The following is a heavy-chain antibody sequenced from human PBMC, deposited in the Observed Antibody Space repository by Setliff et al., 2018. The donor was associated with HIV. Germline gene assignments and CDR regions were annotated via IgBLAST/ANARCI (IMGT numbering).Heavy chain of an antibody. J-gene: IGHJ6*03. CDR3: TRYGSGRSAGNNYYYNYMDV. V-gene: IGHV4-4*07. D-gene: IGHD3-10*01. Sequence: SETLSLTCTVSGDSITSHYWSWIRQPAGKGLEWIGRIYSSGRTTYNPSLKSRFTMALDTSRNEVSLKVSSVTAADAAVYYCTRYGSGRSAGNNYYYNYMDVWGKGTTVTVSS. CDR1: GDSITSHY. CDR2: IYSSGRT.